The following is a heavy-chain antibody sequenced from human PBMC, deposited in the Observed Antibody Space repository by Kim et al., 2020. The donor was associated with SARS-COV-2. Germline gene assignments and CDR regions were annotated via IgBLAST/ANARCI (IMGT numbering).Heavy chain of an antibody. Sequence: ETLSLTCAVYGGSFSGYYWSWIRQPPGKGLEWIGEINHSGRTNHNPSLKSRVTISVDTSKNQFSLKVNFVTAADTAVYYCAGGPIPSGHSDYWGQGILVTVSS. CDR1: GGSFSGYY. D-gene: IGHD3-22*01. V-gene: IGHV4-34*01. J-gene: IGHJ4*02. CDR3: AGGPIPSGHSDY. CDR2: INHSGRT.